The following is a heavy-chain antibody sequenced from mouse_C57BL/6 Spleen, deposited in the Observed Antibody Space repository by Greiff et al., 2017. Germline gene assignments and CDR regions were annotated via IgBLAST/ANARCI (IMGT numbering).Heavy chain of an antibody. CDR2: VDPENGDT. V-gene: IGHV14-4*01. J-gene: IGHJ3*01. D-gene: IGHD1-1*01. CDR3: TYDYGSSDAWAY. CDR1: GFNIKDDY. Sequence: VQLQQSGAELVRPGASVKLSCTASGFNIKDDYMHWVKQRPEPGLEWIGWVDPENGDTEYSSKLQGKATITADTSSNTAYLPLSSLSSEDTAVYYCTYDYGSSDAWAYWGQGTLVTVSA.